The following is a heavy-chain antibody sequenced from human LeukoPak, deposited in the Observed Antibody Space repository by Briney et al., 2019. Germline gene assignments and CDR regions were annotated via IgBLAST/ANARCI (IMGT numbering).Heavy chain of an antibody. J-gene: IGHJ4*02. V-gene: IGHV3-23*01. CDR3: AQDLQGVHYSERSFFAS. D-gene: IGHD3-22*01. CDR1: GFTFSTYA. Sequence: PGGSLRLSCAVSGFTFSTYAMIWVRQAPGKGLDWVSVISGSGDNTYYADSVKGRFTISRDNSKNTLYLQMNSLRAEDTAVYYCAQDLQGVHYSERSFFASWGQGTPVTVSS. CDR2: ISGSGDNT.